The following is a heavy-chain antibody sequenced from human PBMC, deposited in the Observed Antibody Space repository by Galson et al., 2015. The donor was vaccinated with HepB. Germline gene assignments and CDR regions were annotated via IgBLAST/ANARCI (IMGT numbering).Heavy chain of an antibody. CDR2: ISSSSSYI. V-gene: IGHV3-21*01. J-gene: IGHJ4*02. CDR1: GFTFSSYS. D-gene: IGHD3-3*01. Sequence: SLRLSCAASGFTFSSYSMNWVRQAPGKGLEWVSSISSSSSYIYYADSVKGRFTISRDNAKNSLYLQMNSLRAEDTAVYYCARATNYDFWSGYPLGDFDYWGQGTLVTVSS. CDR3: ARATNYDFWSGYPLGDFDY.